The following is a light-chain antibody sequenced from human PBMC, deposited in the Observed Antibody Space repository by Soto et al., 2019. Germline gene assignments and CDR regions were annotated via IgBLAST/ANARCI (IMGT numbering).Light chain of an antibody. CDR2: YAS. J-gene: IGKJ5*01. CDR1: QSVSNN. Sequence: EIMMTQSPVTLSVSPGERATLSCRASQSVSNNLAWYQQKPGQAPRLLIYYASTRATGIPARFSGSGSGTEFTLTLSSLQSEDFALYYCQQYHDWPPITFGQGTRLEIK. CDR3: QQYHDWPPIT. V-gene: IGKV3-15*01.